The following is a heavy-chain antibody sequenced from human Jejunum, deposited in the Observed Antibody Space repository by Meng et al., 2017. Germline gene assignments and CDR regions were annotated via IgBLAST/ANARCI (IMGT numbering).Heavy chain of an antibody. Sequence: SVVCLAKLGGSRASSFPASGFNFSDSYRIWIREAPGKGLEWVSYISISGDTKYYADSVKGRFTISRDNSKNTLYLQMNSLRAEDTAVYYCARDLVSYSSSSSLKYWGQGTLVTVSS. D-gene: IGHD6-13*01. CDR1: GFNFSDSY. V-gene: IGHV3-11*04. CDR2: ISISGDTK. CDR3: ARDLVSYSSSSSLKY. J-gene: IGHJ4*02.